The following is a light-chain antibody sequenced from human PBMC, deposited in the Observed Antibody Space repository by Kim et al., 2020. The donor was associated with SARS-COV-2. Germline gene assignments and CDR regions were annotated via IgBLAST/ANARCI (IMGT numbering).Light chain of an antibody. CDR3: QKYNGAPWT. CDR1: QGISSY. CDR2: DAS. Sequence: AYVGDRLTRTCRASQGISSYVPGYHQRPGEVPSLLIYDASALQPGVPSRFSGSGSGTDFPLTIGGLQPENVATYYCQKYNGAPWTFGPRTKVYIK. V-gene: IGKV1-27*01. J-gene: IGKJ1*01.